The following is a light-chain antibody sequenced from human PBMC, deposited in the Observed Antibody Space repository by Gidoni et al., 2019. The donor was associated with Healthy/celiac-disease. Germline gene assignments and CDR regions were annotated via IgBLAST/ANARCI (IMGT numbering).Light chain of an antibody. CDR1: QSVLYSSNNKNY. CDR3: QQRFT. CDR2: WAS. J-gene: IGKJ3*01. V-gene: IGKV4-1*01. Sequence: DIVMTQSPESLAVSLGERATINCKSSQSVLYSSNNKNYLAWYQQKPGQPPKLLIYWASTRESGVPDRFSGSGSGTDFTLTISSLQAEDVAVYYCQQRFTFGPGTKVDIK.